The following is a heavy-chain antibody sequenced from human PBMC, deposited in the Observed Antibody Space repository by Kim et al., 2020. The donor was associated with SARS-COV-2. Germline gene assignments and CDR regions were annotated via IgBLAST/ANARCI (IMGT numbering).Heavy chain of an antibody. CDR3: AKDQDFGGDEPPYYFFDY. CDR1: GFTFSSFA. CDR2: ISGSGHST. D-gene: IGHD2-21*02. V-gene: IGHV3-23*01. J-gene: IGHJ4*02. Sequence: GGSLRVACAASGFTFSSFAMSWVRQPPGKGLEWASTISGSGHSTYYADSVKGRFTISRDNSKNTLYLLMNSLRAEDTAVYYCAKDQDFGGDEPPYYFFDYWGQGALVTVSS.